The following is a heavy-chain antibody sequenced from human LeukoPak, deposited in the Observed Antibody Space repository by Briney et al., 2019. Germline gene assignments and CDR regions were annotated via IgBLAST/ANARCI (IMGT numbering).Heavy chain of an antibody. CDR1: GFTFATYV. V-gene: IGHV3-30*18. Sequence: GGSLRLSCAASGFTFATYVMTWVRQAPGKGLEWVAVISYDGSNKYYADSVKGRFTISRDNSKNTLYLQMNSLRAEDTAVYYCAKDLSLSWFGELLSPLDYWGQGTLVTVSS. CDR2: ISYDGSNK. D-gene: IGHD3-10*01. J-gene: IGHJ4*02. CDR3: AKDLSLSWFGELLSPLDY.